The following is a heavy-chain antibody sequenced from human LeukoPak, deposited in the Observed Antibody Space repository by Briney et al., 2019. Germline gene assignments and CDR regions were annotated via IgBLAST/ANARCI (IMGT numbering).Heavy chain of an antibody. CDR3: ARDSPILAPSPYNWFDH. CDR1: GYTFNAYY. J-gene: IGHJ5*02. CDR2: INPNNGGT. D-gene: IGHD2-15*01. V-gene: IGHV1-2*02. Sequence: ASVKVSCKASGYTFNAYYIHWVRQAPGQGLEWMGWINPNNGGTNYAQLFQGRVTMTRDTSINTAYLDLSRLTYDDTAVYYCARDSPILAPSPYNWFDHWGQGTLVTVSS.